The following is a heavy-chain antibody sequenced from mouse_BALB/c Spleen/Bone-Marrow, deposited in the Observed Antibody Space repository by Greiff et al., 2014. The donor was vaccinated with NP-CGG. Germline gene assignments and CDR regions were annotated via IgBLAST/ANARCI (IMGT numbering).Heavy chain of an antibody. CDR3: ARLDLFAY. J-gene: IGHJ3*01. Sequence: VPLKESGAELVKPGASVQLSCTASGFNIKDTYLPWVKPRPDPGLEWIGRIDPANGNTKYDPKFQGKATITADTSSNTAYLQLSSLTSEDTAVYYCARLDLFAYRGQGTLVTVSA. CDR2: IDPANGNT. V-gene: IGHV14-3*02. CDR1: GFNIKDTY.